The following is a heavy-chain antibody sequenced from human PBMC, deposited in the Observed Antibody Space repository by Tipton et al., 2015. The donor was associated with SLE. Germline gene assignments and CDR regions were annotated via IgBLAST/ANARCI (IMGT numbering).Heavy chain of an antibody. V-gene: IGHV3-48*03. CDR2: ISSSGSTI. J-gene: IGHJ4*02. CDR1: GFTFSSYE. CDR3: ARESKGIAAAGPGYYFDY. Sequence: SLRLSCAASGFTFSSYEMNWVRQAPGKGLEWVSYISSSGSTIYYADSVKGRFTISRDNAKNSLYLQMNSLRAEDTAVYYCARESKGIAAAGPGYYFDYWGQGTLVTVSS. D-gene: IGHD6-13*01.